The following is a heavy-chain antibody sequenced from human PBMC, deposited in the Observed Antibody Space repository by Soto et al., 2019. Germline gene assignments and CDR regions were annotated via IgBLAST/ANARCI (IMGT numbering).Heavy chain of an antibody. Sequence: ASVKVSCKASGYTFTSYGISCVRQAAGQGREGMGWISAFNGNRNYAQKLQGRVTMTTDTPTSTAYMELSSLRSDDTAVYYCARENIVVVPAAIPYRSWFDPWGQGTLVTVSS. CDR2: ISAFNGNR. D-gene: IGHD2-2*01. CDR1: GYTFTSYG. CDR3: ARENIVVVPAAIPYRSWFDP. V-gene: IGHV1-18*01. J-gene: IGHJ5*02.